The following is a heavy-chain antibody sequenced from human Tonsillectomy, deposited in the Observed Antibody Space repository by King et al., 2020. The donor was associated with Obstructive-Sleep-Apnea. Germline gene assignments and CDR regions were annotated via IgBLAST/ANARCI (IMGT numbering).Heavy chain of an antibody. J-gene: IGHJ4*02. V-gene: IGHV3-30-3*01. CDR1: GFTFSSYA. CDR2: ISYDGHND. Sequence: VQLVESGGGVVQPGKSLRLSFSASGFTFSSYAMHGGRQVPGKGLEWVAAISYDGHNDYYAVSVKGRFSISRDNSRNTLYLHMNSRKAEDTAVYYCARELESVYGDYVNYFDYWGQGTLVTVSS. CDR3: ARELESVYGDYVNYFDY. D-gene: IGHD4-17*01.